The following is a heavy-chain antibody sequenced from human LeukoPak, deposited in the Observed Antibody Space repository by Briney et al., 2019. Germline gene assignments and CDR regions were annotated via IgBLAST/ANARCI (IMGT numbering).Heavy chain of an antibody. Sequence: ESLGYLYYSGRTNYNPSLKSRLIISVATSKNQFSLKLSSVTAADTAVYYCARGHSSSLEYWGQGTLVTVSS. CDR3: ARGHSSSLEY. J-gene: IGHJ4*02. V-gene: IGHV4-59*09. CDR2: LYYSGRT. D-gene: IGHD6-13*01.